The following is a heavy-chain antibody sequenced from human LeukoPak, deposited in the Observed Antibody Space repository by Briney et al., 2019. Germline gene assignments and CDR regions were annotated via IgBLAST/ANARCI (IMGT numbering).Heavy chain of an antibody. CDR1: GGSISSGSYY. CDR2: IYTSGST. J-gene: IGHJ4*02. D-gene: IGHD3-10*01. CDR3: ARDSRLLWFGESLDY. Sequence: PSETLSLTCTVSGGSISSGSYYWSWIRQPPGKGLEWIGRIYTSGSTNYNPSLKSRVTISVDTSKNQFSLTLSSVTAADTAVYYCARDSRLLWFGESLDYWGQGTLVTVSS. V-gene: IGHV4-61*02.